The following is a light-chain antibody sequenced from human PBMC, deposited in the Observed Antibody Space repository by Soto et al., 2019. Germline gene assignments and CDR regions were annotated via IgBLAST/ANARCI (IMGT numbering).Light chain of an antibody. Sequence: QSALTQPPSASGTPGQRVTISCSGSNSNIGSNTVNWYQQLPGTAPKLLIYYDNLRPSGVPDRISGSKSGTSASLAISGLQSDDEADCYCAAWDDSLNGRVFGTGTKLTVL. CDR3: AAWDDSLNGRV. CDR1: NSNIGSNT. V-gene: IGLV1-44*01. CDR2: YDN. J-gene: IGLJ1*01.